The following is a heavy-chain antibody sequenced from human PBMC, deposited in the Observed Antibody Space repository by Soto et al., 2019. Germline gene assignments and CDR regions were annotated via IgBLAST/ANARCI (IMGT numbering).Heavy chain of an antibody. D-gene: IGHD3-3*01. Sequence: GSGPTLVNPTQTLTLTCTFSGFSLSTSGVGVGWIRQPPGKALEWLALIYWDDDKRYSPSLKSRLTITKDTSKNQVVLTMTNMDPVDTATYYCAHRRADYDFWSGPTNSSDPWGQGPLVTLAS. CDR1: GFSLSTSGVG. CDR3: AHRRADYDFWSGPTNSSDP. J-gene: IGHJ5*02. CDR2: IYWDDDK. V-gene: IGHV2-5*02.